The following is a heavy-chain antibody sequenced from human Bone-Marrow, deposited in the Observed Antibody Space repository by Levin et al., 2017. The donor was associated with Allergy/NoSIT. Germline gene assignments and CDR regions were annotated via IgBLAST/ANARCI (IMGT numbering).Heavy chain of an antibody. J-gene: IGHJ5*02. CDR1: GFTFSTYT. CDR2: ITSSSSYI. V-gene: IGHV3-21*01. CDR3: ARGLEYSGLP. D-gene: IGHD5-12*01. Sequence: GESLKISCAASGFTFSTYTMNWVRQAPGKGLDWVSSITSSSSYIYYADSVKGRFTISRDNAKNSLYLQMNSLRVEDTAVYYCARGLEYSGLPWGQGALVTVSS.